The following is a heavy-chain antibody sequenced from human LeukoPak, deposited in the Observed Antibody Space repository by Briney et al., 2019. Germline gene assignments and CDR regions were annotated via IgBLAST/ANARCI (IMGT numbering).Heavy chain of an antibody. CDR3: ARDPSWDGFT. V-gene: IGHV3-30-3*01. D-gene: IGHD5-24*01. CDR1: GFTFSSYA. J-gene: IGHJ5*02. CDR2: ISYDGSNK. Sequence: GRSLRLSCAASGFTFSSYAMHWVRQAPGKGLEWVAVISYDGSNKYYADSVKGRFTISRDNSKNTLYLQMNSLRAEDTAVYYCARDPSWDGFTWGQGTLVTVSS.